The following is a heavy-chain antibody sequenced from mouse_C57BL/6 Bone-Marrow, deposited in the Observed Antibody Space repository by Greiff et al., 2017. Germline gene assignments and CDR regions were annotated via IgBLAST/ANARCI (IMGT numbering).Heavy chain of an antibody. CDR2: IWGGGST. CDR3: AKHVKEGGFAY. J-gene: IGHJ3*01. V-gene: IGHV2-9*01. Sequence: VQLQQSGPGLVAPSQCLSLSCTVSGFSLTSYGVDWVRQPPGKGLEWLGVIWGGGSTNYYPALMSRLCLSKDNSKSQVFLKMDSLQTDDADMYYCAKHVKEGGFAYWGQGTLVTVSA. CDR1: GFSLTSYG.